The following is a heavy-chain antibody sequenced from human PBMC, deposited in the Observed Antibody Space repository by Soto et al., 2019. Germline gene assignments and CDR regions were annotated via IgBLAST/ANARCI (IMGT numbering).Heavy chain of an antibody. J-gene: IGHJ4*02. CDR2: ISWNSGSI. V-gene: IGHV3-9*01. CDR3: AKGRSFSSASWFDY. Sequence: PGGSLRLSCAASGFTFDDYAMNWVRQAPGKGLEWVSGISWNSGSIGYADSVKGRFTISRDNAKNSLYLQMNSLRAEDTALYYCAKGRSFSSASWFDYWGQGTLVTVSS. D-gene: IGHD2-2*01. CDR1: GFTFDDYA.